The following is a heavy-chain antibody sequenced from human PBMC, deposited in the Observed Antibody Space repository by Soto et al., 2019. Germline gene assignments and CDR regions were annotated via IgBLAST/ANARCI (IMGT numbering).Heavy chain of an antibody. CDR3: AKDHGRGFRAFDI. D-gene: IGHD2-15*01. Sequence: PGGSLRLSCAASGFTFSNAWMNWVRQAPGKGLEWAGRIKSKTDGGSTYYADSVKGRFTISRDNSKNTLYLQMNSLRAEDTAVYYCAKDHGRGFRAFDIWGQGTMVTVSS. CDR2: IKSKTDGGST. CDR1: GFTFSNAW. V-gene: IGHV3-15*07. J-gene: IGHJ3*02.